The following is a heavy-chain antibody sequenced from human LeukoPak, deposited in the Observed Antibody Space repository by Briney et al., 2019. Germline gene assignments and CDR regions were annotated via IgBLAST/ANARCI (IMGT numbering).Heavy chain of an antibody. Sequence: PGGSLRLSCAASGFTFDDYAMHWVRQAPGKGLEWVSLISWDGGSTYYADSVKGRFTISRDNSKNSLYLQMNSLRAEDIALYYCAKGNLESDYYYYYMDVWGKGTTVTVSS. CDR1: GFTFDDYA. V-gene: IGHV3-43D*04. J-gene: IGHJ6*03. CDR3: AKGNLESDYYYYYMDV. D-gene: IGHD3-3*01. CDR2: ISWDGGST.